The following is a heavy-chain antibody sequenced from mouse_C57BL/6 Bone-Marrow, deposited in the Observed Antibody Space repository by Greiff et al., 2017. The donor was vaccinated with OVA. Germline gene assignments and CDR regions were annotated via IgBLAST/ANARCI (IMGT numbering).Heavy chain of an antibody. CDR3: TRDNGYYLAWFAY. V-gene: IGHV5-9-1*02. D-gene: IGHD2-3*01. J-gene: IGHJ3*01. CDR2: LSSGGDYI. CDR1: GFTFSSYA. Sequence: EVKLVESGEGLVKPGGSLKLSCAASGFTFSSYAMSWVRQTPEKRLEWVAYLSSGGDYIYYADPVQGRFTISRDNARNTLYLQMSSLKSKDTAMYYCTRDNGYYLAWFAYWGQGTLVTVSA.